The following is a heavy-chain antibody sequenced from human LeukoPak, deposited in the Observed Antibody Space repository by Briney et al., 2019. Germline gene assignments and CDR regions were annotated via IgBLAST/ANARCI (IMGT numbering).Heavy chain of an antibody. D-gene: IGHD4-17*01. V-gene: IGHV3-30*18. CDR1: GFTFSSYG. Sequence: GGSLRLSCAASGFTFSSYGMHWVRQAPGKGLEWVAVISYDGSNKYYADSVKGRFTISRDNSKNTLYLQMSSLRAEDTAVYYCAKDPSYYGDYPGYWGQGTLVTVSS. J-gene: IGHJ4*02. CDR3: AKDPSYYGDYPGY. CDR2: ISYDGSNK.